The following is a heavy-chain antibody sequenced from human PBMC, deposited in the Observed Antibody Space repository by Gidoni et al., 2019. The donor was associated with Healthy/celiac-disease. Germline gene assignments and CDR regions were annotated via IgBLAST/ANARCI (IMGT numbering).Heavy chain of an antibody. D-gene: IGHD2-21*01. CDR2: FDPEDGET. J-gene: IGHJ5*02. CDR1: GSTLTELS. V-gene: IGHV1-24*01. CDR3: ETGSIRSWLRFDP. Sequence: QVPLVQSGAAVTKPGASVQVSCKVSGSTLTELSMHWVRQAPGKGLEWMGGFDPEDGETIYAQKFQGRVTMTEDTSTDTAYMELSSLRSEDTAVYYCETGSIRSWLRFDPWGQGTLVTVSS.